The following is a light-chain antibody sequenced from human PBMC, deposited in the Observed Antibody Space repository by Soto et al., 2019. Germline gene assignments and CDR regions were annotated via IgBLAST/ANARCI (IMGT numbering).Light chain of an antibody. CDR2: KAS. V-gene: IGKV1-5*03. Sequence: DIQMTQSPSTLSASVGDRVTITCRASQSMGTWVAWYQQKPGKVHKVLIYKASSLESGVPSRYSGSRSGTEFTLTISSLQPDDLATYHCQQYNSVLGITLGQGTRQEIK. CDR3: QQYNSVLGIT. J-gene: IGKJ5*01. CDR1: QSMGTW.